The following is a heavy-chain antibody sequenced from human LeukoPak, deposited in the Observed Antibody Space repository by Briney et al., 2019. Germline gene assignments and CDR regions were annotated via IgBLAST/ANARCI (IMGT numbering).Heavy chain of an antibody. CDR1: GGSISSYY. D-gene: IGHD3-10*01. CDR3: ARDEYYYGSGLHNWFDP. Sequence: SETLSLTCTVSGGSISSYYWSWIRQPPGKGLEWIGYIYYSGSTNYNPSLKSRVTISVDTSKNQFSLKLSSVTAADTAVYYCARDEYYYGSGLHNWFDPWGQGTLVTVSS. V-gene: IGHV4-59*01. CDR2: IYYSGST. J-gene: IGHJ5*02.